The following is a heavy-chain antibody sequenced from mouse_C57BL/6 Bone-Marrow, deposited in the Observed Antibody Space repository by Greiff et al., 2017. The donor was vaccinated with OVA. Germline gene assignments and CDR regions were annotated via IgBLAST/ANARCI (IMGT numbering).Heavy chain of an antibody. Sequence: EVKLVESGGGLVKPGGSLKLSCAASGFTFSSYAMSWVRQTPEKRLAWVATISDGGSYTYYPDNVQGRFTISRYHATNNLYLQMSHLKSEDTAMYYCARKWGYGNYGYWGQGTTLTVSS. J-gene: IGHJ2*01. CDR1: GFTFSSYA. D-gene: IGHD2-10*02. CDR2: ISDGGSYT. CDR3: ARKWGYGNYGY. V-gene: IGHV5-4*03.